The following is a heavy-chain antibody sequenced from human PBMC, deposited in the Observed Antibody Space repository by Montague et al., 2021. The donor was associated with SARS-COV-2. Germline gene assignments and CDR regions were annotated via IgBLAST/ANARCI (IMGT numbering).Heavy chain of an antibody. J-gene: IGHJ3*02. CDR2: INQGGAP. CDR3: ARGRPVQGSFRHFDSISSGALDI. CDR1: RGSFSNYY. D-gene: IGHD3-9*01. Sequence: SETLSLTCAASRGSFSNYYWTWIRQSPGKGLEWIGEINQGGAPNYTPSLKSRVTISLDTSKKQISLKLNSVTVADTAVFSCARGRPVQGSFRHFDSISSGALDIWAQGSLVIVSS. V-gene: IGHV4-34*01.